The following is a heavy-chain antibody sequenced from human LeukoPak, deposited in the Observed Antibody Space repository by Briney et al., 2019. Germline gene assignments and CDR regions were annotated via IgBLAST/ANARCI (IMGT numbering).Heavy chain of an antibody. D-gene: IGHD3-10*01. CDR1: GYSFTSYW. Sequence: GESLKISCNASGYSFTSYWIGWVRQIPGKGLEGMGSIYPGYSGTKYSPSFQGQVTISADKSISTAYLQWSSLKASDTAIYYCARTSAGGLDYYYHYMGVWGTGTTVTVSS. J-gene: IGHJ6*03. CDR2: IYPGYSGT. V-gene: IGHV5-51*01. CDR3: ARTSAGGLDYYYHYMGV.